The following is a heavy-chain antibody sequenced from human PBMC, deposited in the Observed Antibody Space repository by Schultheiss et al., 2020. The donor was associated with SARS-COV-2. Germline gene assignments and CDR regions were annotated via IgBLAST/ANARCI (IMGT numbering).Heavy chain of an antibody. J-gene: IGHJ3*02. CDR2: IYTSGST. CDR1: GGSISSYY. D-gene: IGHD1-26*01. CDR3: ARVPWGGSFDAFDI. V-gene: IGHV4-4*07. Sequence: GSLRLSCTVSGGSISSYYWSWIRQPAGKGLEWIGRIYTSGSTNYNPSLKSRVTMSVDTSKNQFSLKLSSVTAADTAVYYCARVPWGGSFDAFDIWGQGTRVTVSS.